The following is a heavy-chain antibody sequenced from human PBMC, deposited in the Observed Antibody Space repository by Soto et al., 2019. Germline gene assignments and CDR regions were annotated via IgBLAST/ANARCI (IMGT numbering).Heavy chain of an antibody. V-gene: IGHV4-59*07. CDR3: ARGYCSSTSCYATRGVHDAFDI. CDR2: IYYSGST. CDR1: GGSICSYY. D-gene: IGHD2-2*01. Sequence: SDTLSLTCTAAGGSICSYYWSWIRQPPGEGLEWIGYIYYSGSTNYNPSLKSRVTISVDTSKNQFSLKLSSVTAADTAVYYCARGYCSSTSCYATRGVHDAFDIWGQGTMVT. J-gene: IGHJ3*02.